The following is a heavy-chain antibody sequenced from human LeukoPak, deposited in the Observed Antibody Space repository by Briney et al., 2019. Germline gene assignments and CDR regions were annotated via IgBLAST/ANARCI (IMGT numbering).Heavy chain of an antibody. D-gene: IGHD5-18*01. J-gene: IGHJ4*02. CDR2: SDPEDGER. CDR1: GKTLSDFT. V-gene: IGHV1-24*01. CDR3: VTGFTTMAVDYFDY. Sequence: ASVKVSCKVSGKTLSDFTIHWLRHTPGKGLEWLGGSDPEDGERNYAQLFQGRVTMTEDTSIDTADMELSSLRSEDTAVYYCVTGFTTMAVDYFDYWGQGTLVTVSP.